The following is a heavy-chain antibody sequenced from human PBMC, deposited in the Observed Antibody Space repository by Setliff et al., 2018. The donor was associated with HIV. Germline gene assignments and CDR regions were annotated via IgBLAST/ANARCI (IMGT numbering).Heavy chain of an antibody. D-gene: IGHD1-26*01. Sequence: PGGSLRLSCAATGFTFSSYVLHWVRQAPGKGLEWVAVMSTGGGIKICADSVKGRFTISRDNSRNTLFLQMNNLRPEDTATYYCVRDPIEGSPASFDYWGQGALVTVSS. CDR3: VRDPIEGSPASFDY. V-gene: IGHV3-30-3*01. CDR2: MSTGGGIK. J-gene: IGHJ4*02. CDR1: GFTFSSYV.